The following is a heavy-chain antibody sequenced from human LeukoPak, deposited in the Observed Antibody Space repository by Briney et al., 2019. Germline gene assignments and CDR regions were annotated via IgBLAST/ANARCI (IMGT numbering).Heavy chain of an antibody. D-gene: IGHD2-21*02. Sequence: GGSLRLSCAASGFTFSNYYMHWVRRAPGKGLVWVSRINTDGRSTDYADSVKGRFTISRDNAKNTLYLQMNSLRAEDTAVCYCTRDAGTAGAERLDYWGQGTLVTVSS. CDR1: GFTFSNYY. CDR2: INTDGRST. J-gene: IGHJ4*02. V-gene: IGHV3-74*01. CDR3: TRDAGTAGAERLDY.